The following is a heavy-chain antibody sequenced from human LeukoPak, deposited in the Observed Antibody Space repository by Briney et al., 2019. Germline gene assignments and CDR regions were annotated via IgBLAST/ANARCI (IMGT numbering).Heavy chain of an antibody. D-gene: IGHD1-26*01. CDR3: AKDWAGVGANHWDY. V-gene: IGHV3-23*01. J-gene: IGHJ4*02. Sequence: GGSLRLSCAASGFTFSDYYMSWVRQAPGKGLEWVSAISGSGGSTYYADSVKGRFTISRDNSKNTLYLQMNSLRAEDTAVYYCAKDWAGVGANHWDYWGQGTLVTVSS. CDR2: ISGSGGST. CDR1: GFTFSDYY.